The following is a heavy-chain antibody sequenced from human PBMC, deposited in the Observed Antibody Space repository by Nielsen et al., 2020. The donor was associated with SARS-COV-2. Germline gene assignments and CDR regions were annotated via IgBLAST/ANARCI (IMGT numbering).Heavy chain of an antibody. CDR3: ASGSGDSLAFDI. CDR1: GFTFSDYV. V-gene: IGHV3-23*01. CDR2: VSSSGTTT. Sequence: GESLKISCAASGFTFSDYVMSWVRQAPGKGLEWISGVSSSGTTTYQVDSVRGRFTISRDNFKDTLYLQMNSLSGDDTAVHYCASGSGDSLAFDIWGQGTMVIVSS. J-gene: IGHJ3*02. D-gene: IGHD1-26*01.